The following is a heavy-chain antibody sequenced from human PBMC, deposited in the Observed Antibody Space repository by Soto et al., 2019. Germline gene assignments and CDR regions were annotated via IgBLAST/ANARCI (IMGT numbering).Heavy chain of an antibody. J-gene: IGHJ6*02. CDR2: IYPGDSDT. D-gene: IGHD2-2*01. V-gene: IGHV5-51*01. CDR3: ARHRGPARYFYYYGLDV. CDR1: GYSFATYW. Sequence: GEPLKISCKGSGYSFATYWSGWVRQMPGKGLEWMGIIYPGDSDTRYSPSFQGQVTISADKSISTAFLQWSSLKASDTAMYYCARHRGPARYFYYYGLDVWGQGTTVTVSS.